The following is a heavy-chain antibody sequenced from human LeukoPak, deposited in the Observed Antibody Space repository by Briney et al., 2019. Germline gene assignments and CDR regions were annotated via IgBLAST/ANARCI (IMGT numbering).Heavy chain of an antibody. D-gene: IGHD3-22*01. Sequence: ASGPFSSPASARTFSTYTISWMRQAPGQGREWMGRLISIVGIANYAQKFQGRVTITAAKSTSTAYMELSSRRTEEDAVVYCARGDSMGNDSFDYWGQGTMVTVSS. CDR2: LISIVGIA. V-gene: IGHV1-69*02. CDR3: ARGDSMGNDSFDY. J-gene: IGHJ4*02. CDR1: ARTFSTYT.